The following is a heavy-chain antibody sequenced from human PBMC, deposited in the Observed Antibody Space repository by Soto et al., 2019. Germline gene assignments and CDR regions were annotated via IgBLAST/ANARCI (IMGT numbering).Heavy chain of an antibody. J-gene: IGHJ5*01. Sequence: DVQLVESGGGLVQPGGSLRLSCAASGFTFSDHYMDWFRQAPGKGLEWVGRIRNKPNSYTTTYGASVKGRFSISRDDSRNSLFLQMGSLQGGDTAVYYCTRVMSGDYHDSWGQGTLVIVSS. CDR1: GFTFSDHY. CDR3: TRVMSGDYHDS. V-gene: IGHV3-72*01. D-gene: IGHD2-21*02. CDR2: IRNKPNSYTT.